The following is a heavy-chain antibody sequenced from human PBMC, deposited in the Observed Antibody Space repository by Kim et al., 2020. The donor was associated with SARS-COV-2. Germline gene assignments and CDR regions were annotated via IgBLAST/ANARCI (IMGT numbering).Heavy chain of an antibody. CDR3: AKDYRYYDSSGYYFDH. V-gene: IGHV3-30*18. D-gene: IGHD3-22*01. CDR1: GFTFSSYG. J-gene: IGHJ5*02. CDR2: ISYDGSNK. Sequence: GGSLRLSCAASGFTFSSYGMHWVRQAPGKGLEWVAVISYDGSNKYYADSVKGRFTISRDNSKNTLYLQMNSLRAEDTAVYYCAKDYRYYDSSGYYFDHWGQGTLVTVSS.